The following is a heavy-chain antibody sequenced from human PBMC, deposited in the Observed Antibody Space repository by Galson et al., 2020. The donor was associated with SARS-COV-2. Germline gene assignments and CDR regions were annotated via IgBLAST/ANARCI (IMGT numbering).Heavy chain of an antibody. Sequence: ASVKVSCKVSGYTLTELSMHWVRPAPGKGLEWMGGFDPADGETIYAQKFQGRVTMTEDTTTDTAYMELSRLRSEDTAVYYCATDWQVSGSDDFDYWGQGTLVTVSS. J-gene: IGHJ4*02. V-gene: IGHV1-24*01. D-gene: IGHD1-26*01. CDR2: FDPADGET. CDR1: GYTLTELS. CDR3: ATDWQVSGSDDFDY.